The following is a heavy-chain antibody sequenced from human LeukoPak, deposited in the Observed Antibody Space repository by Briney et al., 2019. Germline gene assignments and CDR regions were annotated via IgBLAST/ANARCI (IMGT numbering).Heavy chain of an antibody. D-gene: IGHD5-18*01. CDR2: ISSSGSTI. CDR3: ARDSGIQLWSYYYYMDV. V-gene: IGHV3-48*03. J-gene: IGHJ6*03. CDR1: GFTFSSYE. Sequence: PGGSLRLSCAASGFTFSSYEMNWVRQAPGKGLEWVSYISSSGSTIYYADSVKGRFTISRDNAKNSLYLQMNSLRAEDTAVYYCARDSGIQLWSYYYYMDVWGKGTTVTISS.